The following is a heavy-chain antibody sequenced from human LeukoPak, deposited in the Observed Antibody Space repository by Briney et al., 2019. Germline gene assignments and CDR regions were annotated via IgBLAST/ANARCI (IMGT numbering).Heavy chain of an antibody. Sequence: GSLRLSCAASGFTFSSYSMNWVRQAPGKGLEWVSYISSSSSTIYYADSVKGRFTISRDNAKNSLYLQMNSLRAEDTAVYYCARYSSSWSNAFDIWGQGTMVTVSS. CDR2: ISSSSSTI. CDR3: ARYSSSWSNAFDI. CDR1: GFTFSSYS. D-gene: IGHD6-13*01. J-gene: IGHJ3*02. V-gene: IGHV3-48*04.